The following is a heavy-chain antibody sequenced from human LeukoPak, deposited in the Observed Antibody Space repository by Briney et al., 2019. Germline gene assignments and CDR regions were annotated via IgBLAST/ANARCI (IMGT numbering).Heavy chain of an antibody. V-gene: IGHV3-30-3*01. CDR2: ISYDGNNK. J-gene: IGHJ4*02. D-gene: IGHD4-23*01. Sequence: GGSLRLSCAASGFTFSTYSIHWVRQAPGKGLEWVAVISYDGNNKYYSDSVKGRFTISRDNVENSLYLQMNSLRDEDTAVYYCARVAAGYSVNYFDYWGQGTLVTVSS. CDR3: ARVAAGYSVNYFDY. CDR1: GFTFSTYS.